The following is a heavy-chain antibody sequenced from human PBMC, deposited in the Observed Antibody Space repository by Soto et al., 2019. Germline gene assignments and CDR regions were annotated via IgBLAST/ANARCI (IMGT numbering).Heavy chain of an antibody. CDR3: GRGGPGAFDI. CDR2: IYYSGST. Sequence: SETLSLTCAVYGGSFSGYYWSWIRQPPGKGLEWIGYIYYSGSTNYNPSLKSRVTISVDTSKNQFSLKLSTVTAADTAVYYYGRGGPGAFDIWGQGTMVTVSS. CDR1: GGSFSGYY. V-gene: IGHV4-59*01. D-gene: IGHD3-16*01. J-gene: IGHJ3*02.